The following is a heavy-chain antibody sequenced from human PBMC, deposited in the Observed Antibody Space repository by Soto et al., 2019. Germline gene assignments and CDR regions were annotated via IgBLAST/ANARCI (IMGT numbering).Heavy chain of an antibody. V-gene: IGHV3-74*01. Sequence: GGSLRLSCAASGFTFSIYWIHWVRQAPGKGLVWVSRIKSDGSSTDYADSVKGRFTISRDNAKNTVYLQMNSLRAEDTAVYYCARGGYNNKVNDALDIWGQGTMVTVSS. CDR1: GFTFSIYW. D-gene: IGHD4-4*01. CDR2: IKSDGSST. J-gene: IGHJ3*02. CDR3: ARGGYNNKVNDALDI.